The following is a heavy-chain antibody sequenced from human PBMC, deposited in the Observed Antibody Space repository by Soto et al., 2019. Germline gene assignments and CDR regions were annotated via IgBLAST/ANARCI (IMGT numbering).Heavy chain of an antibody. CDR3: ARGRDYDFWSGYDSPNRPDNWFDP. V-gene: IGHV4-34*01. CDR2: INHSGST. D-gene: IGHD3-3*01. Sequence: SETLSLTCAVYGGSFSGYYWSWIRQPPGKGLEWIGEINHSGSTNYNPSLKSRVTISVDTSKNQFSLKLSSVTAADTAVYYCARGRDYDFWSGYDSPNRPDNWFDPWGQRTLVTVSS. CDR1: GGSFSGYY. J-gene: IGHJ5*02.